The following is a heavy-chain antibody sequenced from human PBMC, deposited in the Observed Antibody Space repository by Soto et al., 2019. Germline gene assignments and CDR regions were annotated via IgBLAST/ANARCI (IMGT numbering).Heavy chain of an antibody. CDR1: GGSVSSGSYY. CDR3: ARESRISDAFEI. Sequence: QVQLQESGPGLVKPSETLSLTCTVSGGSVSSGSYYWSWIRQPPGKGLEWIGYIYYSGSTNYNPALTSRVTISVATSKNQFSLKLSSVTAADTAVYYCARESRISDAFEIWGQGTMVTVSS. J-gene: IGHJ3*02. CDR2: IYYSGST. V-gene: IGHV4-61*01.